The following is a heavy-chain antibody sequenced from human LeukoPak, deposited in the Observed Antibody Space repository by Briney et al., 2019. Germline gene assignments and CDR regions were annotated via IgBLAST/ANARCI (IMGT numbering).Heavy chain of an antibody. V-gene: IGHV1-69*13. CDR3: ARDDASKYWFDP. J-gene: IGHJ5*02. Sequence: ASVKVSCKASGGTFSSYAISWVRQAPGQGLEWMGGIIPIFGTANYAQKFQGRVTITADESTSTAYMELSSLRSEDTAVYYCARDDASKYWFDPWGQGTLVTVSS. CDR2: IIPIFGTA. CDR1: GGTFSSYA.